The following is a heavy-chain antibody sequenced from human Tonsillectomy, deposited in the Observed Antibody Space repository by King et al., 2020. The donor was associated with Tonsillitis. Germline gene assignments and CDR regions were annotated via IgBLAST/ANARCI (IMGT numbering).Heavy chain of an antibody. D-gene: IGHD3-16*01. CDR2: IKSKSYGETT. Sequence: VQLVESGGGLVPPGRSLRLSCTASGFPFGEYSVTWVRQAPGKGLEWVGLIKSKSYGETTEYAASVKDRFILSRDNSESISYLQMNSLKIEDTAVYYCTGGRVGGSRGDYGGQGTLVTGSS. CDR3: TGGRVGGSRGDY. J-gene: IGHJ4*02. CDR1: GFPFGEYS. V-gene: IGHV3-49*04.